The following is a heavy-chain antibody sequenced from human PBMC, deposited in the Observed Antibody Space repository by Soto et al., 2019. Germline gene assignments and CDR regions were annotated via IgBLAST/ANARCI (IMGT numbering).Heavy chain of an antibody. CDR3: AQESLTGAGIHFGY. Sequence: EVQLLESGGGLVQPGGSLRLSCAASGFTFTHFAMSWVRQAPGKGLEWVSAISGSGAGTYFAESVKGRFTISRDNSKNTLDLQMNSLRAEDTAAYYCAQESLTGAGIHFGYWGQGILVTVSS. CDR2: ISGSGAGT. V-gene: IGHV3-23*01. CDR1: GFTFTHFA. J-gene: IGHJ4*02. D-gene: IGHD6-19*01.